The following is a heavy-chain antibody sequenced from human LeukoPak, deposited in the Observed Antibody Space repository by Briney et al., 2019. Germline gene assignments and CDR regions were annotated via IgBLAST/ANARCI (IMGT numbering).Heavy chain of an antibody. CDR3: ARPIGDYQANAFDL. CDR2: LYYSGDT. J-gene: IGHJ3*01. V-gene: IGHV4-59*08. CDR1: GGSITTYD. D-gene: IGHD4-17*01. Sequence: SDTLSLTCTVSGGSITTYDWSWIRQPPGQGLEWIGYLYYSGDTNCNPSLKSGATISGDTSKNQFSLKLNSVTAADTAIYSCARPIGDYQANAFDLWGQGTMVTVSS.